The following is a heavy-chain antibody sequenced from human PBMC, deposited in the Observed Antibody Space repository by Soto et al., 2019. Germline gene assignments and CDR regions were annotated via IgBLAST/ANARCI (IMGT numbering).Heavy chain of an antibody. D-gene: IGHD1-26*01. CDR1: GFTFRTYT. CDR2: IYGSGDST. J-gene: IGHJ4*02. CDR3: AKDGRRWDLPADF. V-gene: IGHV3-23*01. Sequence: GGSLRLSCAASGFTFRTYTMNWVRQAPGKGLEWVSGIYGSGDSTFYADSVRGRFTVSRDNSKNTLYLQMNNLRPEDTAVYYCAKDGRRWDLPADFWGQGALVPVSS.